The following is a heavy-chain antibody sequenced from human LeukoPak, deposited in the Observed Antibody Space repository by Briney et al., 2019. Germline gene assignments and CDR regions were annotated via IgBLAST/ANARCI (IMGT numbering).Heavy chain of an antibody. D-gene: IGHD4-17*01. CDR2: IFYSGST. V-gene: IGHV4-39*07. CDR3: ARDRRNYGDYLAPLYYFDY. Sequence: PSETLSLTCTVSGGSISTSNYYWGWIRQPPGKGLEWIGNIFYSGSTYYSPSVKSRVTISLDTSRNQFSLKLSFVTAADTAVYYCARDRRNYGDYLAPLYYFDYWGQGTLVTVSS. CDR1: GGSISTSNYY. J-gene: IGHJ4*02.